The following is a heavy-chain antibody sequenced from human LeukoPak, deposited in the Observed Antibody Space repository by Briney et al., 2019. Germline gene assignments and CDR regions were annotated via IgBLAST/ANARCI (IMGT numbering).Heavy chain of an antibody. V-gene: IGHV3-23*01. CDR2: ITDIGGST. J-gene: IGHJ6*03. Sequence: GGSLRLSCAASGFIFSTNAMSWVRQAPGKGLEWVSAITDIGGSTSYADFVKGRFTISRDNSKNTLFLQMSSLRAEDTAVYHCAKDTTTTPYYYHYIDVWGRGTTVTVSS. CDR1: GFIFSTNA. D-gene: IGHD5-12*01. CDR3: AKDTTTTPYYYHYIDV.